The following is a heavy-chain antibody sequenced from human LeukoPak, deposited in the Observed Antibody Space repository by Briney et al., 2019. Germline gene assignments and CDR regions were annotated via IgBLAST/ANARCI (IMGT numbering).Heavy chain of an antibody. J-gene: IGHJ6*03. CDR3: ARSTITMVRGVIKTTTTWYSYYYMDV. Sequence: PGGSLRLSCVASRFTFSSFSVSWVRQARGKGLEWVGNIMQDGSEKYYVDSVKGRFTISRGNAKNSLYLQMNSLRAEDTAVYYCARSTITMVRGVIKTTTTWYSYYYMDVWGKGTTVTVSS. V-gene: IGHV3-7*01. D-gene: IGHD3-10*01. CDR1: RFTFSSFS. CDR2: IMQDGSEK.